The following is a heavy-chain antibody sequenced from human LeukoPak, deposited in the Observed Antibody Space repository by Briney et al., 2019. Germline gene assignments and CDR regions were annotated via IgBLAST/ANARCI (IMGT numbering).Heavy chain of an antibody. V-gene: IGHV3-23*01. D-gene: IGHD3-22*01. CDR1: GFTFSSYA. Sequence: GGSLRLSCAVSGFTFSSYAMTWVRQAPGKGLEWVSVISGSGSGTYHADSVKGRFTISRDNSKNTVYLQMNSLRAEDTAVYYCAKQPYDSSGPDYWGQGTLVTVSS. CDR2: ISGSGSGT. CDR3: AKQPYDSSGPDY. J-gene: IGHJ4*02.